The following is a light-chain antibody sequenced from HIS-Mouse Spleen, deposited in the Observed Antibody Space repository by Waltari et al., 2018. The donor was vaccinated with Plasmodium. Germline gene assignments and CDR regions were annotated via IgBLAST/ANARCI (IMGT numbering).Light chain of an antibody. J-gene: IGKJ3*01. V-gene: IGKV3-15*01. Sequence: EIVITQSPATLSVSPGQRATLSCRASQSVSSNVAWYQQKPGQAPRLLIYGASTRATGIPARFSGSGSGTEFTLTISSLQSEDFAVYYCQQYNNWSFTFGPGTKVDIK. CDR2: GAS. CDR1: QSVSSN. CDR3: QQYNNWSFT.